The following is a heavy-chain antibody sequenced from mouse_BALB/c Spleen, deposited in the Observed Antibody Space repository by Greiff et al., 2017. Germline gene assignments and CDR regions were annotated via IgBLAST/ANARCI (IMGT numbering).Heavy chain of an antibody. Sequence: EVQLQQSGPELVKPGASVKISCKASGYSFTGYYMHWVKQSHVKSLEWIGRINPYNGATSYNQNFKDKASLTVDKSSSTAYMELHSLTSEDSAVYYCARDYYGYVDYFDYWGQGTTLTGSS. CDR2: INPYNGAT. V-gene: IGHV1-31*01. CDR3: ARDYYGYVDYFDY. D-gene: IGHD1-2*01. J-gene: IGHJ2*01. CDR1: GYSFTGYY.